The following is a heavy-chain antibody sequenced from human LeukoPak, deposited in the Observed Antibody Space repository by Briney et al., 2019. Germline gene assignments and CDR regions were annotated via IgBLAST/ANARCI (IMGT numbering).Heavy chain of an antibody. D-gene: IGHD4-17*01. Sequence: SETLSLTLTVPDSAFTSYYWSWIRQPPGKGLEWIGYFYYSGSTTYNPSLTRRVTLSVATSTNQSSLTLSSVTAAATALYNCARRTTVTRAFDYWGKGNLVTVFS. CDR3: ARRTTVTRAFDY. V-gene: IGHV4-59*12. CDR2: FYYSGST. J-gene: IGHJ4*02. CDR1: DSAFTSYY.